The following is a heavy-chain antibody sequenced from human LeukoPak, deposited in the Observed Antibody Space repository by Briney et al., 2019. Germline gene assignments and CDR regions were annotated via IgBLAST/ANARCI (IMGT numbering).Heavy chain of an antibody. D-gene: IGHD3-10*01. CDR1: GGSINSYD. V-gene: IGHV4-4*07. CDR2: IYTTGTT. J-gene: IGHJ4*02. CDR3: GRQGYTASYYFVDY. Sequence: SETLSLTCSVSGGSINSYDWGWVRQPAGKGLEWIGRIYTTGTTNYSTSLKSRLSMSLDTSKNQLSLTLTSVTAADTAVYYCGRQGYTASYYFVDYWSPGTLVTVSS.